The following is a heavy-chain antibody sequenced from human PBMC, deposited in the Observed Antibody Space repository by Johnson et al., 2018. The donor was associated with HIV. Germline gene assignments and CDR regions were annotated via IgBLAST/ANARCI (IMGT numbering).Heavy chain of an antibody. J-gene: IGHJ3*02. CDR1: GFIISSYW. Sequence: QLVESGGGRAKPGGSLRLSCAVSGFIISSYWMTWVRQAPGKGLEWVAVMWYDGSNKYYADSVKGRFTISRDNAKNSLYLQMNSLRAEDTALYYCAREGEWERRNLHAFHIWGQGTMVTVSS. D-gene: IGHD1-26*01. V-gene: IGHV3-33*08. CDR3: AREGEWERRNLHAFHI. CDR2: MWYDGSNK.